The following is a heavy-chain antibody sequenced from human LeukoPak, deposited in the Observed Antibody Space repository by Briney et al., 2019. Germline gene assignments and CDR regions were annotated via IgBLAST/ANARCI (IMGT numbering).Heavy chain of an antibody. CDR3: ATGDYYGSGSSNY. V-gene: IGHV4-4*07. CDR2: IYTSGST. CDR1: GGSISSYY. D-gene: IGHD3-10*01. J-gene: IGHJ4*02. Sequence: SETLSLTCTVSGGSISSYYWSWLRQPAGKGLEWLGRIYTSGSTNYNPSLKGRVTMSVDTSKNQFSLKLSSVTAADTAVYYCATGDYYGSGSSNYWGQGTLVTVSS.